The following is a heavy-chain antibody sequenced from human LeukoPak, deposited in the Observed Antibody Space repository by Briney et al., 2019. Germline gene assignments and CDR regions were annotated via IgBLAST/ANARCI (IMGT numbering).Heavy chain of an antibody. V-gene: IGHV3-7*01. CDR1: GFTFSSYW. D-gene: IGHD2-15*01. CDR2: IRQDGSEK. Sequence: GGSLRLSYAASGFTFSSYWMSWVRQAPGKGLEWVANIRQDGSEKYYVDSVKGRFTISRDNAKNSLYLQMNSLRAEDTAVYYCARPDCSGGSCYFDYWGQGTLVTVSS. CDR3: ARPDCSGGSCYFDY. J-gene: IGHJ4*02.